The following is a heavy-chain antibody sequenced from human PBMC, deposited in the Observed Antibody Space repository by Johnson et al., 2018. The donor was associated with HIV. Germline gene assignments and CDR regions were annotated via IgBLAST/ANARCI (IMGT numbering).Heavy chain of an antibody. D-gene: IGHD6-19*01. CDR2: IYSDGTT. CDR1: GFTVSSNY. CDR3: ARGTGGWPLFDI. Sequence: VQLVESGGGLIQPGRSLRLSCAASGFTVSSNYMSWVRQAPGQGLEWVSVIYSDGTTYCADSVKGRFTISRDNSKNTLYLQMNSLRAEDMAVYYCARGTGGWPLFDIWGQGTMVTVSS. V-gene: IGHV3-53*03. J-gene: IGHJ3*02.